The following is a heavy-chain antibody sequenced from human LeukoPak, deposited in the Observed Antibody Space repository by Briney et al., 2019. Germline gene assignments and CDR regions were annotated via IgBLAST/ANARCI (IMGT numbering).Heavy chain of an antibody. Sequence: SETLSLTCTVSGGSISSGSYYWVWIRQPPTKGLEWIASVYYSGGTFYNPSLKNRVTISVDTSRNQFSLKLTSVTAADTAVYYCARFDSGADSWGQGTLVTVSS. CDR1: GGSISSGSYY. CDR3: ARFDSGADS. V-gene: IGHV4-39*07. J-gene: IGHJ4*02. CDR2: VYYSGGT. D-gene: IGHD5-12*01.